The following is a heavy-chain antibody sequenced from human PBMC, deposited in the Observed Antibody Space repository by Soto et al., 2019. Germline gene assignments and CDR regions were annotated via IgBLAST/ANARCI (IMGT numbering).Heavy chain of an antibody. CDR3: ARSHSAYHYHAMDA. CDR2: INPNSGDT. Sequence: GSVKVCFKTSRYLFTGYYMHLVRQAPGQGLEWMGWINPNSGDTNYAQRFKGRVSMTSDTSINTAYLELSRLRPGDTAVFFCARSHSAYHYHAMDAWGQGTTVTVSS. CDR1: RYLFTGYY. V-gene: IGHV1-2*02. J-gene: IGHJ6*01.